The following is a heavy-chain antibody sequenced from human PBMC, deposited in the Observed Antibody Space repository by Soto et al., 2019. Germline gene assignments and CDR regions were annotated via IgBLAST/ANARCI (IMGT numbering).Heavy chain of an antibody. J-gene: IGHJ4*02. D-gene: IGHD3-10*01. Sequence: SETLSLTCTVSGGSISSSSYYWGWIRQPPGKGLEWIGSIYYSGSTYYNPSLKSRVTISVDTSKNQFSLKLSSVTAADTAVYYCARHVASTGSGSYYFDYWGQGTLVTVSS. V-gene: IGHV4-39*01. CDR1: GGSISSSSYY. CDR3: ARHVASTGSGSYYFDY. CDR2: IYYSGST.